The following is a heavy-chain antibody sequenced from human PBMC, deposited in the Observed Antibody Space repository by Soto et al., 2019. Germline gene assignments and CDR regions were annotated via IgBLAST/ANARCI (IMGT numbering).Heavy chain of an antibody. CDR3: ARSYNDYGCFDD. CDR1: GFAFSSYS. J-gene: IGHJ4*02. V-gene: IGHV3-48*02. CDR2: ISGSSRTT. D-gene: IGHD4-17*01. Sequence: EVQLVESGGGLVQPGGSLKLSCAASGFAFSSYSMNWVRQAPGKGLEWVSYISGSSRTTSYADSVKGRFTISRDTAKKSLFLQMNSLTDEDTAVYYCARSYNDYGCFDDWGQGVLVTVSP.